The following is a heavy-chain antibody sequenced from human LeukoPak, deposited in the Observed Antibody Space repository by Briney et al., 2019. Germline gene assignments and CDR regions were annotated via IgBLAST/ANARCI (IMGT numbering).Heavy chain of an antibody. J-gene: IGHJ4*02. V-gene: IGHV3-74*01. CDR2: INTDGSRT. CDR3: ARDLSAAGTVDY. D-gene: IGHD6-13*01. Sequence: GGSLRLSCAASGFTFSSYWMHWVRQVPWKGLVWVARINTDGSRTTYADSVKGRFTISRDNAKNSLYLQMNSLRAEDTAVYYCARDLSAAGTVDYWGQGTLVTVSS. CDR1: GFTFSSYW.